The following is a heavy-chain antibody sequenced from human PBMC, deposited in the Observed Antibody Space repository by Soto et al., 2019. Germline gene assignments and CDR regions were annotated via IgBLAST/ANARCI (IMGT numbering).Heavy chain of an antibody. Sequence: QLQESGPGLVKPSQTLSLTCTVSGGSISNGGYYWTWIRQHPGKGLEWIGYIYYSGSTFYNPSLKSRLKISVDTSKNQFSMRLSSVXXXXXXXXYCARLNWDGGYWGQGTLVT. CDR3: CARLNWDGGY. D-gene: IGHD1-20*01. J-gene: IGHJ4*02. CDR2: IYYSGST. V-gene: IGHV4-31*03. CDR1: GGSISNGGYY.